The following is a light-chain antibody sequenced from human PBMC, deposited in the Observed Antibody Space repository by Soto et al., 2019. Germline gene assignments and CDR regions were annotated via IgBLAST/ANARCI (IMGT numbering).Light chain of an antibody. CDR2: GAS. J-gene: IGKJ4*01. CDR1: QSVSSN. V-gene: IGKV3-15*01. CDR3: PQYNNWPPT. Sequence: EIVMTQSPATLSVSPGERATLSCRASQSVSSNLAWYQQKPGQAPRLLIYGASTRATGIPARFSGSGSGTEFTLPINSLQSEDFAVYYCPQYNNWPPTFGGGTKVEIK.